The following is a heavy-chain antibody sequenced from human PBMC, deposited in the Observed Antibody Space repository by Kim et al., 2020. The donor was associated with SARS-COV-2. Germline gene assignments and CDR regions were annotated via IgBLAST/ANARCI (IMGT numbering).Heavy chain of an antibody. V-gene: IGHV5-51*01. CDR3: ARHATYYYDKSGYRDWFDP. Sequence: GESLKISCKGSGYSFTSYWIGWVRQMPGKGLEWMGIIYPGDSDTRYSPSFQGQVTISADKSISTAYLQWSSLKASDTAMYYCARHATYYYDKSGYRDWFDPWGQGTLVTVSS. D-gene: IGHD3-22*01. CDR2: IYPGDSDT. J-gene: IGHJ5*02. CDR1: GYSFTSYW.